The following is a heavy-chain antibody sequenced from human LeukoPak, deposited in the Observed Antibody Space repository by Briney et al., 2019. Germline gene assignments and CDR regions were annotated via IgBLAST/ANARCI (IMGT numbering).Heavy chain of an antibody. CDR3: ARPTRGYYDSTDPGWFDP. Sequence: SETLSLTCTVSGGSISSYYWSWIRQPPGKGLEWIGYIYYSGSTNYNPSLESRVTISVDTSKNQFSLKLSSVTAADTAVYYCARPTRGYYDSTDPGWFDPWGQGTLVTVSS. V-gene: IGHV4-59*08. J-gene: IGHJ5*02. CDR2: IYYSGST. D-gene: IGHD3-22*01. CDR1: GGSISSYY.